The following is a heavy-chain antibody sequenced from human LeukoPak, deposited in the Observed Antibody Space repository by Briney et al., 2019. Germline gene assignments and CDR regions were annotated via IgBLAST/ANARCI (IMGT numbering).Heavy chain of an antibody. CDR2: ISAYNGNT. J-gene: IGHJ4*02. CDR3: ARPSADYGSESYYPFDY. V-gene: IGHV1-18*01. D-gene: IGHD3-10*01. Sequence: ASVKLSCKASGYTFTSYGISWVRHAPGQGLEWMGWISAYNGNTNYAQKLQGRVTMTTDTSTSTAYMELRSLKTDDPAVYYCARPSADYGSESYYPFDYWRQGTLVAVS. CDR1: GYTFTSYG.